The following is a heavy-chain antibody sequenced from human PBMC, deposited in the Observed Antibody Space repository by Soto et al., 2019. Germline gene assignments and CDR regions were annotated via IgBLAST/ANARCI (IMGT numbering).Heavy chain of an antibody. V-gene: IGHV4-59*01. Sequence: SEPLSLTCTVSGGSISSYYWSWIRQPPGKGLEWIGYIYYSGSTNYNPSLKSRVTISVDTSKNQFSLKLSSVTAADTAVYYCARKRGDYYDSSGYDYWGQGTLVTVSS. CDR1: GGSISSYY. D-gene: IGHD3-22*01. CDR2: IYYSGST. CDR3: ARKRGDYYDSSGYDY. J-gene: IGHJ4*02.